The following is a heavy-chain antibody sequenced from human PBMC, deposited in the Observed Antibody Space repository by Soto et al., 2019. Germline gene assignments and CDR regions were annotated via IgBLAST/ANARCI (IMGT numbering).Heavy chain of an antibody. V-gene: IGHV4-34*01. D-gene: IGHD3-9*01. CDR1: GGSFSGYY. Sequence: SETLSLTCAIYGGSFSGYYWSWLRQPPGKGLEWIGEINHSGSTNYNPSLKSRVTISADTSKNQFSLKLSSVTAADTAVYYCARTTPNYDILTGYPLHYYYYGMDVWGQGTTVTLSS. CDR2: INHSGST. J-gene: IGHJ6*02. CDR3: ARTTPNYDILTGYPLHYYYYGMDV.